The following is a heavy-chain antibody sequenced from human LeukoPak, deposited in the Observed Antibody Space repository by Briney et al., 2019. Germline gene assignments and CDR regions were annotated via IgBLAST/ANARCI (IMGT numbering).Heavy chain of an antibody. Sequence: GGSLRLSCAASGFTFSSYSMNWVRQAPGKGLEWVSSISSSSSYIYYADSVKGRFTISRDNAKNSLYLQMNSLRAEDTAVYFCTRVSRMEADDYWGQGTLVTVSS. V-gene: IGHV3-21*01. CDR1: GFTFSSYS. CDR3: TRVSRMEADDY. J-gene: IGHJ4*02. CDR2: ISSSSSYI. D-gene: IGHD2-15*01.